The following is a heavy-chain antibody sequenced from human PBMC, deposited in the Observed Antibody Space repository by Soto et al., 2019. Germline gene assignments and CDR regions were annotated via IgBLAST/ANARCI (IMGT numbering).Heavy chain of an antibody. CDR3: AIRLSVRVRPAVFDX. Sequence: CGSLRLALTASGSTLSNYWMTCVRQAPGKGTEWVCNINQDGREKYYVYSVRGRFTVSRDNAKNSLFLQMNSRRAEDTAVCYCAIRLSVRVRPAVFDXWGQGSLLTVS. CDR1: GSTLSNYW. J-gene: IGHJ4*02. V-gene: IGHV3-7*03. CDR2: INQDGREK.